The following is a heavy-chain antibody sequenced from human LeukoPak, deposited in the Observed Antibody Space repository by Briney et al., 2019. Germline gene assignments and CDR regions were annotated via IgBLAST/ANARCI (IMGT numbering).Heavy chain of an antibody. V-gene: IGHV4-59*01. Sequence: PSETLSLTCTVSGVSISSYYWSWVRQPPGKGLEWIGYIYNSESTYYNPSLKSRVTISLDTSKNQFSLRLNSVTAADTAVYYCARVKGSNWFDPWGQGTLVTVSS. D-gene: IGHD6-6*01. CDR1: GVSISSYY. J-gene: IGHJ5*02. CDR2: IYNSEST. CDR3: ARVKGSNWFDP.